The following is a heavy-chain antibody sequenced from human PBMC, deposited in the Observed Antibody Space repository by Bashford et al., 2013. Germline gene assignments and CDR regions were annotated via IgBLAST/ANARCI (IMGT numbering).Heavy chain of an antibody. J-gene: IGHJ4*02. CDR3: ATHRVSRGDAFDS. V-gene: IGHV1-69*04. CDR1: GGSFRNYA. CDR2: LLPCLDVT. Sequence: VASVKVSCKASGGSFRNYAFSWVRQAPGQGRSVDGRLLPCLDVTHYAQMFQGRVTITADESTSTAYMELGSLTSEDTAVYYCATHRVSRGDAFDSWGQGSPVTVSS. D-gene: IGHD3-10*01.